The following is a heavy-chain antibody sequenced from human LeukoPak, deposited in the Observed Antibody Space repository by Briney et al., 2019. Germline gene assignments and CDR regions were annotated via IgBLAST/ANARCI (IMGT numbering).Heavy chain of an antibody. CDR1: GYTFTGYY. CDR2: INPNSGGT. V-gene: IGHV1-2*02. Sequence: GASVKVSCKASGYTFTGYYMHWVRQAPGQGLEWMGWINPNSGGTNYAQKFQGRVTMTRDTSISTAYMELSRLRSDDTAVYHCAREYSSSSGYFDYWGQGTLVTVSS. D-gene: IGHD6-6*01. CDR3: AREYSSSSGYFDY. J-gene: IGHJ4*02.